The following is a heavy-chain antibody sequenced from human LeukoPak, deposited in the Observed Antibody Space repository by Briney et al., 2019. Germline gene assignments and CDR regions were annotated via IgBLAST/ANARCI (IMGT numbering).Heavy chain of an antibody. Sequence: GGSLRLSCAASGFTFSSYSMNWVRQAPGKGLEWVSSISSSSSYIYYADSVKGRFTISRDNAKNSLYLQMNSLRAEGTAVYYCAREYYYDSSGYLHYYMDVWGKGTTVTVSS. CDR2: ISSSSSYI. D-gene: IGHD3-22*01. J-gene: IGHJ6*03. CDR1: GFTFSSYS. CDR3: AREYYYDSSGYLHYYMDV. V-gene: IGHV3-21*01.